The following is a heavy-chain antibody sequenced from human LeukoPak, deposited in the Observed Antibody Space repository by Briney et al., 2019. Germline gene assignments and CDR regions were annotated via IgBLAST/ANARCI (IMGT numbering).Heavy chain of an antibody. Sequence: GGSLRLSCAASGFPFSNYWMHWVRQAPGKGLLWLSHITSDGSGTSYADSVKGRFTISRDNAKYTLYLQMNSLRAEDTAVYYCAKDQGARYYGSGSSWFDPWGQGTLVTVSS. CDR3: AKDQGARYYGSGSSWFDP. V-gene: IGHV3-74*01. D-gene: IGHD3-10*01. CDR1: GFPFSNYW. J-gene: IGHJ5*02. CDR2: ITSDGSGT.